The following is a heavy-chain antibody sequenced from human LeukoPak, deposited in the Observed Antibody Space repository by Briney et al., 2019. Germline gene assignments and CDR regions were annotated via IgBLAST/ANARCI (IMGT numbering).Heavy chain of an antibody. CDR3: ARGDYSETEIDY. CDR1: GGSLSSGGYY. Sequence: PSQTLSLTCTVSGGSLSSGGYYWSWIRQHPGKGLEWIGYIYYSGSTYYNPSLESRVTISVNTSKNQFSLKLSSVTAADTAVYYCARGDYSETEIDYWGQGTLVTVSS. J-gene: IGHJ4*02. CDR2: IYYSGST. V-gene: IGHV4-31*03. D-gene: IGHD4-11*01.